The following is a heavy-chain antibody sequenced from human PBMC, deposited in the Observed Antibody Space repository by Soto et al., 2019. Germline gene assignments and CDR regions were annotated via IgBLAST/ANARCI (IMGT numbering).Heavy chain of an antibody. D-gene: IGHD6-25*01. CDR1: GGSFSGYY. J-gene: IGHJ5*02. CDR2: INHSGST. Sequence: PSETRCLTCAVYGGSFSGYYGSWIRQPPGKGLEWIGEINHSGSTNYNPSLKSRVTISVDTSKNQFSLKLSSVTAADTAVYYCASRLGSGGPWCQGTPVPVSS. CDR3: ASRLGSGGP. V-gene: IGHV4-34*01.